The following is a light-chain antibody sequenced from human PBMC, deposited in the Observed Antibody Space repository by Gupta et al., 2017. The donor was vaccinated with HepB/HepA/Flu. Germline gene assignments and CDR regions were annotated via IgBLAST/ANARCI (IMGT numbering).Light chain of an antibody. Sequence: QSVLMQPSSVSGVPRQRVTSTCPGSSSNFGGGFDVHWSQQLPGTAPPLLIYGNSNRPSAGPERGSGSNSGASASLDITGLQAEDEADYYCQSYDSSLSGSVFGGGTKLTVL. CDR1: SSNFGGGFD. J-gene: IGLJ2*01. CDR2: GNS. V-gene: IGLV1-40*01. CDR3: QSYDSSLSGSV.